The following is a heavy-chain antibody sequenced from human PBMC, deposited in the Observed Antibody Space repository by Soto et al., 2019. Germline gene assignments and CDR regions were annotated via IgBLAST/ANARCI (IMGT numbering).Heavy chain of an antibody. CDR1: GGYISSSNW. V-gene: IGHV4-4*02. CDR2: IYHSGST. J-gene: IGHJ5*02. D-gene: IGHD6-13*01. Sequence: QVQLQESGPGLVKPSGTLSLTCAVSGGYISSSNWWSWVRQPPGKGLEWIGEIYHSGSTNYNPSLKSRFTISVHKSKNQFSLKLSTVTAADTAVYHCARATIAAILNWFDPWGQGTLVTFSS. CDR3: ARATIAAILNWFDP.